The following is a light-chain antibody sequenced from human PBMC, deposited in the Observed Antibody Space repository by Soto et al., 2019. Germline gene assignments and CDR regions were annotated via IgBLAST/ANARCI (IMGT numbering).Light chain of an antibody. CDR3: QSYDSGVTGSV. Sequence: QSALTQPASVSGSPGQSITISCTGTSSDIGDYDYVSWYQHLPGKAPKLVLYSNTARPSGVPDRFSGSRSGSSGSLAISGLQPEDEADYYCQSYDSGVTGSVFGTGTKLTVL. J-gene: IGLJ1*01. CDR1: SSDIGDYDY. CDR2: SNT. V-gene: IGLV2-14*03.